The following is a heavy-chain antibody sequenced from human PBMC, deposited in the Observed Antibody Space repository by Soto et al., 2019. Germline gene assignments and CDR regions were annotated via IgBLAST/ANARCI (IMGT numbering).Heavy chain of an antibody. CDR2: ISSSSSYI. V-gene: IGHV3-21*01. J-gene: IGHJ4*02. Sequence: GGSLRLSCAASGFTFSSYSMNWVRQAPGKRLEWVSSISSSSSYIYYADSVKGRFTISRDNAKNSLYLQMNSLRAEDTAVYYCARESGRDGYGFDYWGQGTLVTVSS. D-gene: IGHD5-12*01. CDR3: ARESGRDGYGFDY. CDR1: GFTFSSYS.